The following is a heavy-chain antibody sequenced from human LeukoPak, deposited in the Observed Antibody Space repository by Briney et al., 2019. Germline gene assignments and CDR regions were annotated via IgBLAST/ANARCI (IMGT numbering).Heavy chain of an antibody. J-gene: IGHJ1*01. CDR3: AREDYGGNSRYFQH. D-gene: IGHD4-23*01. CDR2: IYYSGST. CDR1: GGSISSGGYS. Sequence: PSQTLSLTCTDSGGSISSGGYSWSWIRQHPGKGLEWIGYIYYSGSTYYNPSLKSRVTISVDTSKNQFSLKLSSVTAADTAVYYRAREDYGGNSRYFQHWGQGTLVTVSS. V-gene: IGHV4-31*03.